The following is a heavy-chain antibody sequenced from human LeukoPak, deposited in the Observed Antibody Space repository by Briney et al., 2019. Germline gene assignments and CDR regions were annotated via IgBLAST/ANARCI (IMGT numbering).Heavy chain of an antibody. CDR3: ARAPTYYDILTGYYNPSRGDAFDI. CDR2: IYYSGST. D-gene: IGHD3-9*01. Sequence: PSETLSLTCTVSGGSISSGDYYWSWIRQPPGKGLEWIGYIYYSGSTYYNPSLKSRVTISVDTSKNQFSLKLSSVTAADTAVYYCARAPTYYDILTGYYNPSRGDAFDIWGQGTMVTVSS. CDR1: GGSISSGDYY. V-gene: IGHV4-30-4*08. J-gene: IGHJ3*02.